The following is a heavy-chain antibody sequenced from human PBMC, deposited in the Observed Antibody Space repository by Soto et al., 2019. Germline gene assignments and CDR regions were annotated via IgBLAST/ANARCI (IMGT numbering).Heavy chain of an antibody. CDR2: ISYDGSNK. J-gene: IGHJ4*02. V-gene: IGHV3-30*18. CDR3: AKDLMAQPDALSGSYHDY. CDR1: GFTFSSYG. D-gene: IGHD3-22*01. Sequence: QVQLVESGGGVVQPGRSLRLSCAASGFTFSSYGMHWVRQAPGKGLEWVAVISYDGSNKYYADSVKGRFTISRDNSKNTLYLQMNSLRAEDTAVYYCAKDLMAQPDALSGSYHDYWGQGTLVTVSS.